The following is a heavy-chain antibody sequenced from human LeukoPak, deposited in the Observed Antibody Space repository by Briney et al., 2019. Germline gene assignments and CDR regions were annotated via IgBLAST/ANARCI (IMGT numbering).Heavy chain of an antibody. CDR3: ARDSGGYCYGYYYYYGMDV. CDR2: ISAYNGNT. Sequence: ASVKVSCKASGYTFTSYGISWVRQAPGQGLEWMGWISAYNGNTNYAQKLQGRVTMTTDTSTSTAYMELRSLRSDDTAVYYCARDSGGYCYGYYYYYGMDVWGQGTTVTVSS. CDR1: GYTFTSYG. J-gene: IGHJ6*02. V-gene: IGHV1-18*01. D-gene: IGHD5-18*01.